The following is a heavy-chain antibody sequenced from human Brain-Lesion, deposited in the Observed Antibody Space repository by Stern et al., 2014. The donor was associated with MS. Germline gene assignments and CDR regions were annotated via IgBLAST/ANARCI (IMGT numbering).Heavy chain of an antibody. J-gene: IGHJ4*02. CDR3: ARVPDYGDAFFDY. D-gene: IGHD4-17*01. V-gene: IGHV4-30-4*01. CDR2: INYSGGT. Sequence: VHLVESGPGLVKPSQTLSLTCTVSGGSISSGDNYWSWIRQPPGKGPEWIGYINYSGGTYFNPSLKSRATISADTSKNQFSLKLNSMTAADTAVYYCARVPDYGDAFFDYWGQGILVTVSS. CDR1: GGSISSGDNY.